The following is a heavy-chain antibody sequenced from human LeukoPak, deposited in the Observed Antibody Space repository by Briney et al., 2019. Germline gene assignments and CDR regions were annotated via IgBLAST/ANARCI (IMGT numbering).Heavy chain of an antibody. V-gene: IGHV1-2*06. CDR2: INPNSGGT. J-gene: IGHJ4*02. Sequence: ASVKVSCKASGYTFTGYYMHWVRQAPGQGREWMGRINPNSGGTNYAQKFQGRVTMTRDTSISTAYMELSRLRSDDTAVYYCARVLPSYNWNYYYFDYWGQGPLVTVSS. CDR1: GYTFTGYY. CDR3: ARVLPSYNWNYYYFDY. D-gene: IGHD1-7*01.